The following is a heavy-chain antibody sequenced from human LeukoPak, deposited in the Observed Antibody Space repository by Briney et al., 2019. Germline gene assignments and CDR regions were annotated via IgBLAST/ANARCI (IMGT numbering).Heavy chain of an antibody. D-gene: IGHD5-18*01. J-gene: IGHJ4*02. CDR1: GGSISSFY. CDR3: ARGAAMVPFDY. Sequence: SETLSLTCTVSGGSISSFYWSWIRQPPGKGLEWIGYIYYTGSTNYNSSLKSRVTISVDTSKNQFSLKLSSVTAADTAVHYCARGAAMVPFDYWGQGTLVTVSS. V-gene: IGHV4-59*12. CDR2: IYYTGST.